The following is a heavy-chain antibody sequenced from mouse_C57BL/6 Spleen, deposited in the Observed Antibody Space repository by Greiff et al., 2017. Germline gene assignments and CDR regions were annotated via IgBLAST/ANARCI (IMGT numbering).Heavy chain of an antibody. J-gene: IGHJ1*03. CDR2: IHPNSGST. D-gene: IGHD2-3*01. V-gene: IGHV1-64*01. Sequence: VQLQQPGAELVKPGASVKLSCKASGYTFTSYWMHWVKQRPGQGLEWIGMIHPNSGSTNYNEKFKSKATLTVDKSSSTAYMQLSSLTSEDSAVYYCARSYDLWYFDVWGTGTTVTVSS. CDR1: GYTFTSYW. CDR3: ARSYDLWYFDV.